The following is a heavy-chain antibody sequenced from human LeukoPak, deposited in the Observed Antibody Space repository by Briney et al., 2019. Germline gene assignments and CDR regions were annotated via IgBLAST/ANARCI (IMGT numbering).Heavy chain of an antibody. CDR2: IYYSGST. CDR1: GGSISSSSYY. J-gene: IGHJ4*02. D-gene: IGHD5-18*01. CDR3: AREVGGVDTASN. Sequence: SETLSLTCTVSGGSISSSSYYWGWIRQPPGKGLEWIGSIYYSGSTYYNPSLKSRVTISVDTSKNQFSLKLSSVTAADTAVYYCAREVGGVDTASNWGQGTLVTVSS. V-gene: IGHV4-39*07.